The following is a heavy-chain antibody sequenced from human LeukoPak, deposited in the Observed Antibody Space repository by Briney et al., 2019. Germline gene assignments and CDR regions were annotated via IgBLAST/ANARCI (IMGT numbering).Heavy chain of an antibody. CDR1: GYTFTGYY. D-gene: IGHD4-17*01. Sequence: GASVKVSCKASGYTFTGYYMHWVRQAPGQGLEWMGWINPNSGGTKYAQKFQGRVTMTRNTSISTAYMELSSLRSEDTAVYYCARGSRYGDNWFDPWGQGTLVTVSS. CDR3: ARGSRYGDNWFDP. J-gene: IGHJ5*02. V-gene: IGHV1-2*02. CDR2: INPNSGGT.